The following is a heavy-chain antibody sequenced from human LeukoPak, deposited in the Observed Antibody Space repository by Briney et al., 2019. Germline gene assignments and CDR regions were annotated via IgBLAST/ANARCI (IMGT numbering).Heavy chain of an antibody. J-gene: IGHJ4*02. V-gene: IGHV3-33*01. Sequence: GSLRLSCAASGFTFSSYGMHWVRQAPGKGLEWVAVIWYDESNKYYADSVKGRFTISRDNSKNTLFLQMNSLRAEDTAVYHCAREAGILTGYYKSSYYFDYWGQGTLVTVSS. CDR1: GFTFSSYG. CDR3: AREAGILTGYYKSSYYFDY. CDR2: IWYDESNK. D-gene: IGHD3-9*01.